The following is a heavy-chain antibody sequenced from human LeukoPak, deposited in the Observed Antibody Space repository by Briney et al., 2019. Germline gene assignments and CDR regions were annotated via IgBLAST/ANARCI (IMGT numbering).Heavy chain of an antibody. CDR3: AKDREVLLRTPDY. Sequence: GGSLRLSCAASGFTFSSYAMSWVRQAPGKGLEWVSGISGSGARTYYADSVKGRFTISRDNSKNTLYLQMNSLTAEDTAEYYCAKDREVLLRTPDYWGQGTLVTVPS. D-gene: IGHD1-26*01. V-gene: IGHV3-23*01. J-gene: IGHJ4*02. CDR1: GFTFSSYA. CDR2: ISGSGART.